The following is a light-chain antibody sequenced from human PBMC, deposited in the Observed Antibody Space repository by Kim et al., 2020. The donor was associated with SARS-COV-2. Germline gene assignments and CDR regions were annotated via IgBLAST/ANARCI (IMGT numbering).Light chain of an antibody. Sequence: PGERAPRAGRASQSVSSPGLAGYKQKPGQAPKLPDYHAATRDNGSPDRFSSSGAGTDFTVTIRRREPEDCAVYYSQDYGGSTLTYGQGTKVESK. CDR2: HAA. CDR3: QDYGGSTLT. CDR1: QSVSSPG. J-gene: IGKJ1*01. V-gene: IGKV3-20*01.